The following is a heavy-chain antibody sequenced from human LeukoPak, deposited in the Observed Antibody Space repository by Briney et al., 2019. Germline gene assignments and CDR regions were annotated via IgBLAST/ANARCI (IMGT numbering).Heavy chain of an antibody. J-gene: IGHJ4*02. V-gene: IGHV3-23*01. CDR2: ITGSTRST. Sequence: PGGSLRLSCAASGFTFSSYGMSWVRQAPGTGLEWVSAITGSTRSTYYTDSVKGRFTISRDNSRNTLYLQMNSLRAEDTAVYYCAKVTYGSGTYGAFDSWGQGTLVTVSS. CDR1: GFTFSSYG. CDR3: AKVTYGSGTYGAFDS. D-gene: IGHD3-10*01.